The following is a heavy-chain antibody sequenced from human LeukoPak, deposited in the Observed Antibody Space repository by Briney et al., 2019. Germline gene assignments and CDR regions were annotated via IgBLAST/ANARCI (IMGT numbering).Heavy chain of an antibody. CDR1: GFTFSNHA. J-gene: IGHJ4*02. V-gene: IGHV3-23*01. CDR3: ARDVIAQTVNYYDSSEPWGDYFDY. CDR2: ISVSGGST. Sequence: GGSLRLSGAASGFTFSNHAMSWVRQAPGKGPEWVSAISVSGGSTYYADSMKGRFTISRDNSKNSLYLQMNSMRAEDTAVYYCARDVIAQTVNYYDSSEPWGDYFDYWGQGTLVTVSS. D-gene: IGHD3-22*01.